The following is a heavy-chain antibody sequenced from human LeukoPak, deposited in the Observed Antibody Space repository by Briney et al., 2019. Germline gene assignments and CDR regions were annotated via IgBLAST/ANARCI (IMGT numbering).Heavy chain of an antibody. Sequence: PSETLSLTCAVYGGSFSVYYWSWIRQPPGKGLEWIGEINHSGSTNYNPSLKSRVTISVDTSKNQFSLKLSSVTAADTAVYYCARGPGEEVAARLGYYYMDVWGKGTTVTVSS. V-gene: IGHV4-34*01. J-gene: IGHJ6*03. CDR2: INHSGST. CDR1: GGSFSVYY. D-gene: IGHD6-6*01. CDR3: ARGPGEEVAARLGYYYMDV.